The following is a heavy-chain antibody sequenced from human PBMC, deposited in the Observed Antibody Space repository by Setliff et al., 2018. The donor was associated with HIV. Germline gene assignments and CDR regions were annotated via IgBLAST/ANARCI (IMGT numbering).Heavy chain of an antibody. D-gene: IGHD3-3*01. CDR2: ISAYKGNT. J-gene: IGHJ3*02. Sequence: ASVKVSCKAAGYNFLSYGFSWVRQAPGQGFQWMGWISAYKGNTIYAQNLQGRVTMTTDTSTSTVYMELRSLTSDDTAVYYCVREGGAIFGVVIEGPAFDIWGQGTMVTVSS. CDR3: VREGGAIFGVVIEGPAFDI. CDR1: GYNFLSYG. V-gene: IGHV1-18*04.